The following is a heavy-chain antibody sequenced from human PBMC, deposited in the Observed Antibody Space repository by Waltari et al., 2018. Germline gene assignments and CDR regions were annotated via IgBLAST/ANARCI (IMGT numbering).Heavy chain of an antibody. J-gene: IGHJ5*02. V-gene: IGHV3-30*02. CDR1: GFTFDTYG. CDR2: IRHDGRNQ. D-gene: IGHD1-20*01. Sequence: QVQLVESGGGVVQPGGSLRVSCAASGFTFDTYGMHWVRQAPGKGLEWVAFIRHDGRNQYDGDSVKGRFTISRDNSKNTLYLQMNSLRTEDTALYYCAKSLLPGSIRTGDNWFDPWGQGTLVSVSS. CDR3: AKSLLPGSIRTGDNWFDP.